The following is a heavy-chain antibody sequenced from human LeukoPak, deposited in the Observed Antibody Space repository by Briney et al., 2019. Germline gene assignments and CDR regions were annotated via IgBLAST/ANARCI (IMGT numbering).Heavy chain of an antibody. J-gene: IGHJ4*02. V-gene: IGHV4-31*03. CDR3: ARIGDYDILTGYSQDRHYFDY. D-gene: IGHD3-9*01. CDR1: GGSISSGGYY. Sequence: PSETLSLTCTVSGGSISSGGYYWSWIRQHPGKGLEWIGYIYYSGSTYYNPSLKSRVTISVDTSKNQFSLKLSSVTAADTAVYYCARIGDYDILTGYSQDRHYFDYWGQGTLVTVSS. CDR2: IYYSGST.